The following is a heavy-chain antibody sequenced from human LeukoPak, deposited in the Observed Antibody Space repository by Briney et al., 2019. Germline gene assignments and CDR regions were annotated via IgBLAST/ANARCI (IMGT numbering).Heavy chain of an antibody. Sequence: WVRQAPEKGLEWIGSIYYTGGTSYSPSLKSRVTISVDTSKNQFSLKLSSVTAADTAVYYCVRHGGTRVTLVEVYYFDYWGQGTLVTVSS. D-gene: IGHD4-11*01. CDR3: VRHGGTRVTLVEVYYFDY. CDR2: IYYTGGT. J-gene: IGHJ4*02. V-gene: IGHV4-39*01.